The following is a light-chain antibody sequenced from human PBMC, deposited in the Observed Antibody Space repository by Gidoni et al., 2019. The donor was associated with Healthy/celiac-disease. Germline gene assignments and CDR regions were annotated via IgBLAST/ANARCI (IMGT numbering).Light chain of an antibody. Sequence: ESVLTQSPGTLSLSPGERATLSCRASQSVSSSYLAWYQQKPGQAPRLLIYGASSGSGTDFTLTIIRLEPEDFAVYYCQQYGSSPKTFGQGTKVEIK. J-gene: IGKJ1*01. CDR3: QQYGSSPKT. V-gene: IGKV3-20*01. CDR2: GAS. CDR1: QSVSSSY.